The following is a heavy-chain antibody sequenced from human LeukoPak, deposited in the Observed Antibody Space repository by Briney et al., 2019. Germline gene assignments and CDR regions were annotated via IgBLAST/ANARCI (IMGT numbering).Heavy chain of an antibody. V-gene: IGHV3-74*01. CDR1: GFTFSSYW. Sequence: PGGSLRLSCAASGFTFSSYWMHWVRQAPGKGLVWVSRINSDGSSTSYADSVKGRFTISRDNAKNTLYLQMNSLRAEDTAVYYCARGGDSLNFDYWGQGTLVTVSS. CDR2: INSDGSST. J-gene: IGHJ4*02. CDR3: ARGGDSLNFDY. D-gene: IGHD3-9*01.